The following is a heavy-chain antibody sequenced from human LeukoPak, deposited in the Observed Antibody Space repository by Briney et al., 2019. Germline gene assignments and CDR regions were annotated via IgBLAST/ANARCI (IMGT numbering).Heavy chain of an antibody. J-gene: IGHJ4*02. V-gene: IGHV3-23*01. CDR3: ARRPTITGTTLFDF. CDR1: GFTFSSYA. CDR2: ISGSGGST. D-gene: IGHD1-7*01. Sequence: GGSLRLSCAASGFTFSSYAMSWVRQAPGKGLEWVSAISGSGGSTYYADSVKGRFTISRDNAKNTLYLQMNSLRAEDTAVYYCARRPTITGTTLFDFWGQGTLVTVSS.